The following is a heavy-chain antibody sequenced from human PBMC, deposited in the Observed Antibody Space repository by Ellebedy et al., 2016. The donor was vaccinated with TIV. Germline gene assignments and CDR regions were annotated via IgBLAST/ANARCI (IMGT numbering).Heavy chain of an antibody. D-gene: IGHD2-21*02. CDR1: GFTFSTYG. CDR3: ARDRVYCGGDCYFSYSYYGMDV. J-gene: IGHJ6*02. Sequence: GESLKISCAASGFTFSTYGMHSVRQAPGKGLEWVAVIWYDGSNKYYADSVKGRFTISIDKSKNTLYLQMNSLRDEDTAVYSCARDRVYCGGDCYFSYSYYGMDVWGQGTTVTVSS. CDR2: IWYDGSNK. V-gene: IGHV3-33*01.